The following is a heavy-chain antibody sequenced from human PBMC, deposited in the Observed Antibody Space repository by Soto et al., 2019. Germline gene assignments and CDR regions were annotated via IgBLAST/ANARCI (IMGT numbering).Heavy chain of an antibody. CDR1: VFTFSSYA. CDR3: EKGLSPADSSGWLFDY. V-gene: IGHV3-23*01. CDR2: ISGSGGST. J-gene: IGHJ4*02. Sequence: PWGSLLLSCATSVFTFSSYAMNWVRQAPGRGLDRASAISGSGGSTYYADSVKVRFTISSDNSKNTLSLQMKSLRAEDTAVYYCEKGLSPADSSGWLFDYWGQGTRVTVSS. D-gene: IGHD6-19*01.